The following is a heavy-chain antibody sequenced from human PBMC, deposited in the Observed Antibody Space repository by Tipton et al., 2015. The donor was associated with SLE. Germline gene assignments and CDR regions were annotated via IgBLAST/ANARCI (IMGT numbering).Heavy chain of an antibody. CDR3: ARDNRRWDSLADGFDI. V-gene: IGHV3-7*03. CDR1: GFPFSSYW. Sequence: SLRLSCAASGFPFSSYWMTWVRQAPGKGLEWVANIKDDGTEKHYLDSVKGRFTISRDNAKNSLYVQMNSLRAEDTAVYYCARDNRRWDSLADGFDIWGRGTMVTVSS. D-gene: IGHD1-26*01. CDR2: IKDDGTEK. J-gene: IGHJ3*02.